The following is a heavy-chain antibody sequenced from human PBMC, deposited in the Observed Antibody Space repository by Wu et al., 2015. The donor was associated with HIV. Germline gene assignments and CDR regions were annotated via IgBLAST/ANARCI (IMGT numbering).Heavy chain of an antibody. Sequence: QVQLQESGPRLLKPSETMSLTCSVSGGSISSSPYYWGWIRQPPGKGLEWIASFSYSGTTYYNPSLRGRVTISMDMSNNRFSLKLVSVTAADTAVYYCARVGSGIADXLQIDYWGPEXSSPSP. D-gene: IGHD3-3*01. V-gene: IGHV4-39*07. CDR3: ARVGSGIADXLQIDY. CDR2: FSYSGTT. J-gene: IGHJ4*01. CDR1: GGSISSSPYY.